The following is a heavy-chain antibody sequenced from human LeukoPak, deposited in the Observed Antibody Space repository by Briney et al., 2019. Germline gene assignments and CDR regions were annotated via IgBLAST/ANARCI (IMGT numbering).Heavy chain of an antibody. CDR2: ISSNWGST. D-gene: IGHD5-12*01. V-gene: IGHV3-64D*06. Sequence: GGSLRLSCSASGFTFSSYAMHWVRQAPGKGLEYVSSISSNWGSTYYADSVKSRFTISRDNSKNTLFLQMSSLRTEDTAVYYCASPYSGYDYNFDHWGQGTLVTVSS. CDR1: GFTFSSYA. CDR3: ASPYSGYDYNFDH. J-gene: IGHJ4*02.